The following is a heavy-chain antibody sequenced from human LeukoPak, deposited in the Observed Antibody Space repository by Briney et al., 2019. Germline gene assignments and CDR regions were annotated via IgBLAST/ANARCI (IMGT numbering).Heavy chain of an antibody. CDR3: AGTNYFDTSGYYNDNWYFDL. Sequence: GGSLRLSCAASGFTFSSYGMSWVRQAPGKGLEWVSAISGSGGSTFYADSVKGRFTISRDNSKNTLYLQMNSLRAEDTAVYYCAGTNYFDTSGYYNDNWYFDLWGRGTLVTVSS. J-gene: IGHJ2*01. V-gene: IGHV3-23*01. D-gene: IGHD3-22*01. CDR1: GFTFSSYG. CDR2: ISGSGGST.